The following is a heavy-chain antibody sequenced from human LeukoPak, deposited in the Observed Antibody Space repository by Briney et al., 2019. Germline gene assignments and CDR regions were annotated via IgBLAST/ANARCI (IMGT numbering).Heavy chain of an antibody. V-gene: IGHV4-59*11. CDR1: GGSIISHY. Sequence: SETLSLTCTVSGGSIISHYWSWIRQPPGKGLEWIGYIYYSGSTNYNPSLRSRVTISVDTSKNQFSLKLSSVTAADTAVYYCARRRNGDYLFDYWGQGTLVTVSS. D-gene: IGHD4-17*01. CDR3: ARRRNGDYLFDY. J-gene: IGHJ4*02. CDR2: IYYSGST.